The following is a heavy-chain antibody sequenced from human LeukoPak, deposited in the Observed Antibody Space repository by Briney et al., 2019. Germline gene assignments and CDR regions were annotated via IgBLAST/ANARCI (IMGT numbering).Heavy chain of an antibody. CDR1: GDSVSSNSAA. D-gene: IGHD6-19*01. CDR2: TYYRSKWYN. V-gene: IGHV6-1*01. CDR3: ARGAVGSSGWYGVGGMDV. Sequence: KSSQTLSLTCAISGDSVSSNSAAWNWIRQSPSRGLEWLGRTYYRSKWYNDYAVSVKSRITINPDTSKNQFSLQLNSVTPEDTAVYYCARGAVGSSGWYGVGGMDVWGQGTTVTVSS. J-gene: IGHJ6*02.